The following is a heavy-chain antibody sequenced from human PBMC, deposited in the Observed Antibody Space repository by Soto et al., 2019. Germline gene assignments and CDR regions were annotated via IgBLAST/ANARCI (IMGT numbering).Heavy chain of an antibody. CDR1: GFTVSSNY. CDR3: ARGSSSSSHYYYYGMDV. CDR2: IYSGGST. Sequence: GGSLRLSCAASGFTVSSNYMSWVRQAPGKGLEWVSVIYSGGSTYYADSVKGRFTISRDNSKNTLYLQMNSLRAEDTAVYYCARGSSSSSHYYYYGMDVWGQGTTVTVSS. V-gene: IGHV3-53*01. D-gene: IGHD6-6*01. J-gene: IGHJ6*02.